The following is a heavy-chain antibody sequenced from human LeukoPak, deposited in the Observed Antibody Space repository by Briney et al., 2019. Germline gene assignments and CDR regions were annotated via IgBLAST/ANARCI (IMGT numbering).Heavy chain of an antibody. Sequence: SETLSLTCAVYGGSFSGYYWSWIRQPPGKGLEWIGEINHSGSTNYNPSLKSRVTISVDTSKNQFSLKLSSVTAADTAVYYCARGPIVVVPAARLGWFDPWGQGTLVTVSS. CDR2: INHSGST. J-gene: IGHJ5*02. CDR1: GGSFSGYY. CDR3: ARGPIVVVPAARLGWFDP. D-gene: IGHD2-2*01. V-gene: IGHV4-34*01.